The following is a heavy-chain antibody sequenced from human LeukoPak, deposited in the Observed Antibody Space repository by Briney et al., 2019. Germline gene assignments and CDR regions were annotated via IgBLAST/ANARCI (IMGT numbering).Heavy chain of an antibody. CDR2: ISWNSGSI. D-gene: IGHD5-12*01. CDR3: AKGSSVDIVATMGY. J-gene: IGHJ4*02. Sequence: GRSLRLSCAASGFTFDDYAMHWVRQAPGKGLEWVSGISWNSGSIGYADSVKGRFTISRDNAKNSLYLQMNSLRAEDTALYYCAKGSSVDIVATMGYWGQGTLVTVSS. V-gene: IGHV3-9*01. CDR1: GFTFDDYA.